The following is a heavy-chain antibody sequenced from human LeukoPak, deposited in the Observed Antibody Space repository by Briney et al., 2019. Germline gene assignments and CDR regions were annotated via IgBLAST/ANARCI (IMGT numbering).Heavy chain of an antibody. CDR3: AKEGCGGDCYSLAFDI. CDR1: GLTFSTFG. V-gene: IGHV3-30*18. J-gene: IGHJ3*02. Sequence: SGGSLRLSCAASGLTFSTFGMHSVRQAPGKGLEWVAVISYDGSDKDYADSVKGRFTISRDDSKNTLYLQMNSLRAEDTAVYYCAKEGCGGDCYSLAFDIWGQGTMVTVSS. D-gene: IGHD2-21*02. CDR2: ISYDGSDK.